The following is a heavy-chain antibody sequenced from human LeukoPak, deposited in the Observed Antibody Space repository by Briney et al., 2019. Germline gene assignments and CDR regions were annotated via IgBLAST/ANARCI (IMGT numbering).Heavy chain of an antibody. J-gene: IGHJ4*02. V-gene: IGHV3-30*02. CDR1: GFTFSSYG. CDR2: IRDDGSNK. D-gene: IGHD5-12*01. CDR3: AKDKWSGYGTFDY. Sequence: SGGSLRLSCAASGFTFSSYGMRWVRQAPGKGLEWVAFIRDDGSNKYYADSVKGRFTISRDNSKNTLYLQMNSLRAEDTAVYYCAKDKWSGYGTFDYWGQGTLVTVSS.